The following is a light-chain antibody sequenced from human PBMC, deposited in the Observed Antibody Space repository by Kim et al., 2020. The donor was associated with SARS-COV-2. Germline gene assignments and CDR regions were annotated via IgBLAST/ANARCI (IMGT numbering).Light chain of an antibody. CDR1: NIGSKS. Sequence: SYELTQPPSVSVAPGKTARITCGGNNIGSKSVHWYQQKPGQAPVLVIYYDSDRPSGIPERFSGSNSGNTATLTISRVGAGDEADYYCQVWERSSDHGVFGGGTQLTVL. CDR2: YDS. J-gene: IGLJ2*01. CDR3: QVWERSSDHGV. V-gene: IGLV3-21*01.